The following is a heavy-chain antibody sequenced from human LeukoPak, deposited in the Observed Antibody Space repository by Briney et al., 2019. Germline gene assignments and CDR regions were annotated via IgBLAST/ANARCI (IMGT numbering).Heavy chain of an antibody. Sequence: PGGSLRLSCAASGFTFSSYAMSWVRQAPGKGLEWVSAISGSGGSTYYADSVKGRFTISRDNSKNTLYLQMNSLRAEDTAVYYCAREKYYYGSGNRFDPWGQGTLVTVSS. CDR3: AREKYYYGSGNRFDP. CDR2: ISGSGGST. V-gene: IGHV3-23*01. J-gene: IGHJ5*02. CDR1: GFTFSSYA. D-gene: IGHD3-10*01.